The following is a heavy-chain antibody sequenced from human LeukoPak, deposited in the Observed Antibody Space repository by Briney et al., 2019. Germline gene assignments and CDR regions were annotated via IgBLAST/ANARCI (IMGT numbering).Heavy chain of an antibody. Sequence: GRSLRLSCAASGFTFSSYGMHWVRQAPGKGLEWVAVIWYDGSNKYYADSVKGRFTISRDNSKNTLYLQMNSLRAEDTAVYYCARDVGSSSWYYFDYWGQGTLVTVSS. V-gene: IGHV3-33*01. J-gene: IGHJ4*02. CDR1: GFTFSSYG. CDR3: ARDVGSSSWYYFDY. D-gene: IGHD6-13*01. CDR2: IWYDGSNK.